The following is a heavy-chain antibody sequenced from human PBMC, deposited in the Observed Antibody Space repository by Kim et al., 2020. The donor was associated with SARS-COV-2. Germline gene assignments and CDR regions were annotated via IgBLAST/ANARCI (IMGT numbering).Heavy chain of an antibody. D-gene: IGHD3-16*01. CDR3: LGGFYFDY. V-gene: IGHV1-3*01. CDR1: GYFFTRDS. Sequence: ASVKVSCKASGYFFTRDSIHWVRQAPGQGLEWMGGIDCGNGNTIYSQKLQGRVTFTTDTSASTAYMELSFLRSEDSAVYYCLGGFYFDYGGHVILVSVSS. J-gene: IGHJ4*01. CDR2: IDCGNGNT.